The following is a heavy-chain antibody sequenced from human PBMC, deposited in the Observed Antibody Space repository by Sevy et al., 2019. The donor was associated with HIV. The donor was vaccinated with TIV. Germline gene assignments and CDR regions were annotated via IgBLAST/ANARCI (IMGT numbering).Heavy chain of an antibody. CDR2: INHSGST. CDR3: ARPAGGYYGSGTGGMDV. Sequence: SETLSLTCAVYGGSFSGYYWSWIRQPPGKGLEWIGEINHSGSTNYNPSLKSRVTISVDTSKNQFSLKLSSVTAADTAAYYCARPAGGYYGSGTGGMDVWGQGTTVTVSS. J-gene: IGHJ6*02. CDR1: GGSFSGYY. D-gene: IGHD3-10*01. V-gene: IGHV4-34*01.